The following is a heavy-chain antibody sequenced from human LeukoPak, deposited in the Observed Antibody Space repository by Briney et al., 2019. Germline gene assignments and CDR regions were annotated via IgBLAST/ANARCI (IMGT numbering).Heavy chain of an antibody. CDR2: ISYDGSNK. CDR3: ANGNEAGPLFYYYYGMDV. D-gene: IGHD1-1*01. CDR1: GFTFSSYA. J-gene: IGHJ6*02. V-gene: IGHV3-30-3*01. Sequence: GRSLRLSCAASGFTFSSYAMHWVRQAPGKGLEWVAVISYDGSNKYYADSVKGRFTISRDNSKNTLYLQMNSLRAEDTAVYYCANGNEAGPLFYYYYGMDVWGQGTTVTVSS.